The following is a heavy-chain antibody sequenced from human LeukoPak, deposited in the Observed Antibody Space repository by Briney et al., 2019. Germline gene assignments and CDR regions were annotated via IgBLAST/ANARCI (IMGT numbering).Heavy chain of an antibody. J-gene: IGHJ5*02. CDR1: GFTFSSYA. V-gene: IGHV3-23*01. D-gene: IGHD2-2*01. CDR2: ISGSGGST. Sequence: PGGSLRLSCAASGFTFSSYAMSWVRQAPGKGLEWVSAISGSGGSTYYADSAKGRFTISRDNSKNTLYLQMNSLRAEDTAVYYCAKDEILGYCSSTSCLGDWFDPWGQGTLVTVSS. CDR3: AKDEILGYCSSTSCLGDWFDP.